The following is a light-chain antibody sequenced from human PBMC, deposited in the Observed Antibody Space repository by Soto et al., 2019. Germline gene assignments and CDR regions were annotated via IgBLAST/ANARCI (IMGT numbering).Light chain of an antibody. Sequence: EIVMTQSTATLSVSPGERATLSCWASQSVSSNLAWYQQKPGQAPRLLIYDVSTRATGIPTRFSGSGSGTEFTLTISSLQSEDFAAYYCQQYNNWPLTFGGGTKVEIK. J-gene: IGKJ4*01. CDR1: QSVSSN. V-gene: IGKV3D-15*01. CDR2: DVS. CDR3: QQYNNWPLT.